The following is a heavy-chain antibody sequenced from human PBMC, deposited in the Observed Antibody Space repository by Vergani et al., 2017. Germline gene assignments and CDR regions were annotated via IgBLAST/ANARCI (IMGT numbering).Heavy chain of an antibody. V-gene: IGHV3-23*01. CDR3: GRGSDNYN. CDR2: IKNTGDST. J-gene: IGHJ4*02. D-gene: IGHD5-24*01. CDR1: GFTFSSHA. Sequence: EVQLLQSEGAVVQPGGSLRLFCVASGFTFSSHAMSWVRQGHGQGLEWVSSIKNTGDSTQYADSVKGRFTISRDNSKNTLYLQMNSLRVEDTAVYYCGRGSDNYNWGQGTLVTVSS.